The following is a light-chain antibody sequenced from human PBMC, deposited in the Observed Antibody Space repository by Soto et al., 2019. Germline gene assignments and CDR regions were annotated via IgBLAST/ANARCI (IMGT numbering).Light chain of an antibody. J-gene: IGKJ4*01. CDR3: QQSSSIPLS. CDR1: QSVGRF. V-gene: IGKV1-39*01. CDR2: VAS. Sequence: DIQMTQSPSSLSASVGDRVTITCRASQSVGRFLNWYQQKPGKAPQLLIYVASSLQSGVPSRFSGSGSGTEFTLSISSLQPADCATDYCQQSSSIPLSFGGGTKVEIK.